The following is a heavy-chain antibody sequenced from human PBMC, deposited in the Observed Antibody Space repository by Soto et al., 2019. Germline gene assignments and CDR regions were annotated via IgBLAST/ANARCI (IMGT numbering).Heavy chain of an antibody. V-gene: IGHV5-51*01. Sequence: GEPLYLSRKGSGYSFTGYWIGWVRQMPGKGLEWMGIIYPGDSDSRYSPSFQGQVTISADKSIGTAYLQWGSLKASDTAMYYCARQVSAWTKQQLVTNVVGGMDVWGQRATVTVSS. J-gene: IGHJ6*01. CDR2: IYPGDSDS. CDR1: GYSFTGYW. D-gene: IGHD6-13*01. CDR3: ARQVSAWTKQQLVTNVVGGMDV.